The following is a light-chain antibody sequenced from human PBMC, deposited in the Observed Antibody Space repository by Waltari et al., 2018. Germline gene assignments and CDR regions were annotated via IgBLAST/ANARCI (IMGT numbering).Light chain of an antibody. V-gene: IGLV3-21*02. CDR3: QVWDSGADHVV. J-gene: IGLJ2*01. CDR1: NIGSKS. Sequence: SYVLTQPPSVSVAPGQTASITCGGNNIGSKSVHWYQQKPGQAPGLVVYNDSDRPSGIPERFSGSNSGNTATLTISWVEAGDEADYYCQVWDSGADHVVFGGGTKLTVL. CDR2: NDS.